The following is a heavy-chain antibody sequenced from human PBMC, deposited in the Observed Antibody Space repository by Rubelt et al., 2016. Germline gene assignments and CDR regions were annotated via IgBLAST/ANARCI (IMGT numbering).Heavy chain of an antibody. CDR2: IYYSGST. V-gene: IGHV4-39*07. Sequence: QLQLQESGPGLVKPSETLSLTCTVSGGSISSSSYYWGWIRQPPGKGLAWIGSIYYSGSTYYNPSLKSRVTISVDTSKNQFPRKLGSVTVADTAVYYCARDCIVGATCAFDIWGQGTMVTVSS. J-gene: IGHJ3*02. D-gene: IGHD1-26*01. CDR1: GGSISSSSYY. CDR3: ARDCIVGATCAFDI.